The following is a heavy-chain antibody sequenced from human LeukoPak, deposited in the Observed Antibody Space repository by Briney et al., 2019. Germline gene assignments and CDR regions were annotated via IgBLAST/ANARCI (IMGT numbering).Heavy chain of an antibody. V-gene: IGHV3-33*01. CDR3: ARDRGGSKYFDS. CDR2: IWSDGGNK. J-gene: IGHJ4*02. CDR1: GFTFSTYG. D-gene: IGHD3-10*01. Sequence: GGSLRLSCAVSGFTFSTYGMHWVRQAPGKGLEWVAVIWSDGGNKFYADSVKGRFTISRDNSKNTLFLQMNSLRAEDTALYSCARDRGGSKYFDSWGQGTLVTVSS.